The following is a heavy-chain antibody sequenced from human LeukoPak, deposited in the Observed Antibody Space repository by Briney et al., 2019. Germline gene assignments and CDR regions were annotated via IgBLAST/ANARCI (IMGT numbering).Heavy chain of an antibody. Sequence: SETLSLTCSVSGGSIISSSHFWGWIRQPPGKGLEWIGSIYYSGNTYYNPSLKSRVTMSVDTSKNHFSLKVTSVTAADTAMYYCARHENIVVVAAATPFDYWGQGSLVTVSS. CDR2: IYYSGNT. CDR1: GGSIISSSHF. J-gene: IGHJ4*02. D-gene: IGHD2-15*01. V-gene: IGHV4-39*01. CDR3: ARHENIVVVAAATPFDY.